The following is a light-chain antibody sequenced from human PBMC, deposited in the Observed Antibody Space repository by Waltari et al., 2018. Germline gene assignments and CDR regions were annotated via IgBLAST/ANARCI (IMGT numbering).Light chain of an antibody. CDR2: KAS. CDR3: QQYNSYLYT. CDR1: QSISSW. J-gene: IGKJ2*01. Sequence: DLQMTQSPSPLSASVGHRVTITCRASQSISSWLAWYQQKPGKAPKLLIYKASSLESGVPSRFSGSGSGTEFTLTISSLQPDDFATYYCQQYNSYLYTFGQGTKLEI. V-gene: IGKV1-5*03.